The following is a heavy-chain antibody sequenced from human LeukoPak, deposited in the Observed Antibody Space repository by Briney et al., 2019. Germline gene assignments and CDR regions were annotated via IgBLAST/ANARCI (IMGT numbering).Heavy chain of an antibody. D-gene: IGHD2-2*01. Sequence: SETLSLTCTVSGSSISSGDYYWSWIRQPPGKGLEWIGYIYYSGSTYYNPSLKSRVTISVDTSKNQFSLKLSSVTAADTAVYYCARGLVVVPAAMSVWGQGTLVTVSS. V-gene: IGHV4-30-4*02. CDR1: GSSISSGDYY. CDR3: ARGLVVVPAAMSV. CDR2: IYYSGST. J-gene: IGHJ4*02.